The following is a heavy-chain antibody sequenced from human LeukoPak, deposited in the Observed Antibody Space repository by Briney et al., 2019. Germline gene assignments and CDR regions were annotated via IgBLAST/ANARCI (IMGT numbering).Heavy chain of an antibody. D-gene: IGHD3-10*01. CDR3: AKERTYSYASGYYYFGLDV. V-gene: IGHV3-23*01. CDR2: ISGSGGNT. Sequence: GGSLRLSCAASGFTFSTYAMTWVRQAPEKGLEWVSSISGSGGNTYYADSVKGRFTISRDNSRNTLYVQMNSLRAEDTAVYYCAKERTYSYASGYYYFGLDVWGQGTTVTVSS. CDR1: GFTFSTYA. J-gene: IGHJ6*02.